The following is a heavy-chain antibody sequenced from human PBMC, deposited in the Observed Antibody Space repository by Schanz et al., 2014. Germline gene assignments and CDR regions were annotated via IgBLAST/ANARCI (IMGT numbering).Heavy chain of an antibody. CDR3: ARDQSPYTNSSDVRYFDY. CDR2: ISPYNGNT. D-gene: IGHD6-6*01. V-gene: IGHV1-18*01. Sequence: QVQLIQSGAEVKKPGASVKVSFKSSGYTFTSYGISWVRQAPGQGLEWMGWISPYNGNTNYAQKLQGRVTMTADTSTSTAYMDLRSLRSDDTAVYYCARDQSPYTNSSDVRYFDYWGQGSLVTVSS. J-gene: IGHJ4*02. CDR1: GYTFTSYG.